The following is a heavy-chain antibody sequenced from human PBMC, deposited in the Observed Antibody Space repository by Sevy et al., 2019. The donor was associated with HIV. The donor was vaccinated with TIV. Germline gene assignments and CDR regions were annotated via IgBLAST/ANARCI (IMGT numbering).Heavy chain of an antibody. CDR2: ISGRGGST. CDR3: AKAPPGHCSSSSCPRAYCYYGMDV. J-gene: IGHJ6*02. Sequence: GGSLRLSCAASGFTFSSYAMNWVRQAPGKGLEWVSAISGRGGSTYYADSVEGRFTMSRDISKNRLYLQMNSLRAEDTAVYYCAKAPPGHCSSSSCPRAYCYYGMDVWGQGTTVTVSS. D-gene: IGHD2-15*01. V-gene: IGHV3-23*01. CDR1: GFTFSSYA.